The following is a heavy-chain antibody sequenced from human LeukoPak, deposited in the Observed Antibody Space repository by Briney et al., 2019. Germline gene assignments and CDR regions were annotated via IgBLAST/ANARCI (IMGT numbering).Heavy chain of an antibody. CDR3: ARIEGYCSGGSCYDDDY. CDR2: ISSSSSYI. Sequence: PGRSLRLSCAASGFTFSSYSMNWVRQAPGKGLEWVSSISSSSSYIYYADSVKGRFTISRDNAKNSLYLQMNSLRGEDTAVYYCARIEGYCSGGSCYDDDYWGQGTLVTVSS. J-gene: IGHJ4*02. CDR1: GFTFSSYS. V-gene: IGHV3-21*01. D-gene: IGHD2-15*01.